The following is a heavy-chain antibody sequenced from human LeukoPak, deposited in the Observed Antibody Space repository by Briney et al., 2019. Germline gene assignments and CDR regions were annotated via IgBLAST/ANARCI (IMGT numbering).Heavy chain of an antibody. J-gene: IGHJ4*02. CDR3: ARSKLRYFDWLFMFDY. D-gene: IGHD3-9*01. CDR1: GYTFTGYY. CDR2: INPNSGGT. V-gene: IGHV1-2*02. Sequence: GASVKVSCKASGYTFTGYYMHWVRQAPGQGLEWMGWINPNSGGTNYAQRFQGRVTMTRDTSISTAYMELSRLRSDDTAVYYCARSKLRYFDWLFMFDYWGQGTLVTVSS.